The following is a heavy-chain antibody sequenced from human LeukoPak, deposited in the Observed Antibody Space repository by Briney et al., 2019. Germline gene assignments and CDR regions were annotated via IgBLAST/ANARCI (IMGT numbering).Heavy chain of an antibody. Sequence: SETLSLTCTVSGGSISSYYWSWIRQPPGKGLEWIGYIYYSGSTNYNPSLKSRVTISVDTSKNQFSLKLSSVTAADTAVYYCARVGGQGITFGGVIVPHFDYWGQGTLVTVSS. CDR1: GGSISSYY. J-gene: IGHJ4*02. CDR2: IYYSGST. CDR3: ARVGGQGITFGGVIVPHFDY. D-gene: IGHD3-16*02. V-gene: IGHV4-59*01.